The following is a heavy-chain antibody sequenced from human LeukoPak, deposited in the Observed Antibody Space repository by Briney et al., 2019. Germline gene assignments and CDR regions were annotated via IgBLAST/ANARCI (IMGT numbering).Heavy chain of an antibody. J-gene: IGHJ5*02. V-gene: IGHV1-8*01. CDR2: MNPNSGNT. Sequence: GASVKVSCKASGYTFSTYDIKWLRQATGQGLEWMGWMNPNSGNTGYAQKFQGRVTMTRNTSISTAYMELSSLRSEDTAVYYCARGGYRNYVSWFDPWGRGTLVTVSS. CDR1: GYTFSTYD. CDR3: ARGGYRNYVSWFDP. D-gene: IGHD4-11*01.